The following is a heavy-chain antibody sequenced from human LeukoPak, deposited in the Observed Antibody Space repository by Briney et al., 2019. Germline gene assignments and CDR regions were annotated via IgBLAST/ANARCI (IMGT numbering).Heavy chain of an antibody. D-gene: IGHD2-15*01. CDR2: IYHTGST. J-gene: IGHJ4*02. V-gene: IGHV4-4*02. CDR3: ARKSGPLDY. CDR1: VGSISSTNW. Sequence: PSESLSLTCAVSVGSISSTNWWTWVRQAPGKGLEWIGEIYHTGSTNYNPSLESRVTISVDKSKNQFSLKLNSVTVADTAVYHCARKSGPLDYWGQGTLVTVSS.